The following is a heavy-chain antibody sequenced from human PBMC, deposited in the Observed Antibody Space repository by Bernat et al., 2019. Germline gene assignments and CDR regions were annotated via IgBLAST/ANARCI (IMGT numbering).Heavy chain of an antibody. CDR2: ISDSSSTI. J-gene: IGHJ4*02. CDR1: GFTFSSHN. V-gene: IGHV3-48*02. Sequence: EVQLVESGGGLVQPGGSLRLSCAASGFTFSSHNMNWVRQAPGKGLEWVSYISDSSSTIKYADSVKGRFTISRDNAKNSLYLQMNSMRDEDTAVYYCARDPPGVEDFDYWGQGTLVTVSS. CDR3: ARDPPGVEDFDY. D-gene: IGHD3-3*01.